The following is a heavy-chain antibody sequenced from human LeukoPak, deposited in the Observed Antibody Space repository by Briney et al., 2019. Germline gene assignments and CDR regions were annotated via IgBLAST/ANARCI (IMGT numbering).Heavy chain of an antibody. CDR1: GFTFSSYS. D-gene: IGHD5-12*01. Sequence: GGSLRLSCAASGFTFSSYSMNWVRQAPGKGLEWVSSISSSSSYIYYADSVKGRFTISRGNAKNSLYLQMNSLRAEDTAVYYCAREYGYSGYDYFYWGQGTLVTVSS. CDR2: ISSSSSYI. J-gene: IGHJ4*02. V-gene: IGHV3-21*01. CDR3: AREYGYSGYDYFY.